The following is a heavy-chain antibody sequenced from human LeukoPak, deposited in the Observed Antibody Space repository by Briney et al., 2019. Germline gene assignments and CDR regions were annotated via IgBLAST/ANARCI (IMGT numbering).Heavy chain of an antibody. CDR3: ARDVGRGRTD. Sequence: PSETLSLTCAVYGGSFSGYYWSWIRQHPGKGLEWIGYIYYSGSTYYNPSLKSRVTISVDTSKNQFSLKLSSVTAADTAVYYCARDVGRGRTDWGQGTLVTVSS. CDR1: GGSFSGYY. J-gene: IGHJ4*02. CDR2: IYYSGST. V-gene: IGHV4-31*11. D-gene: IGHD1-26*01.